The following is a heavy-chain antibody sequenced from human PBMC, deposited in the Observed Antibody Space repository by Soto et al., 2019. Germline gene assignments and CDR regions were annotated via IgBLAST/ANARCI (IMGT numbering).Heavy chain of an antibody. J-gene: IGHJ2*01. CDR2: IIPIFGNT. D-gene: IGHD4-17*01. CDR1: GGTFSTYT. Sequence: ASVKVSCKASGGTFSTYTINWVRQAPGQGLEWMGGIIPIFGNTNYAQKLQGRVTMTTDTSTSTAYMELRSLRSDDTAVYYCARDDYGGNSFDWNWYFDLWGRGTLVTVSS. V-gene: IGHV1-18*04. CDR3: ARDDYGGNSFDWNWYFDL.